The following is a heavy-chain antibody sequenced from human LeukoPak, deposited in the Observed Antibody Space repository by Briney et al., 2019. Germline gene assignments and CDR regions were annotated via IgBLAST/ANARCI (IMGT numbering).Heavy chain of an antibody. J-gene: IGHJ4*02. V-gene: IGHV3-23*01. CDR1: GFTFSSYA. CDR2: ISDSGGST. D-gene: IGHD3-10*01. Sequence: GGSLRLSCAASGFTFSSYAMSWVRQAPGKGLEWVSGISDSGGSTYYADSVKGRFTISRDNSKNTLYLQMNSLRVEDTAIYYCARAAMVRGVDYFDYWGQGTLVTVSS. CDR3: ARAAMVRGVDYFDY.